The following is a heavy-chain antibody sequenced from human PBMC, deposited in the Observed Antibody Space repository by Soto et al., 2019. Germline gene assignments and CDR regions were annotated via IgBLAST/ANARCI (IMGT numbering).Heavy chain of an antibody. V-gene: IGHV3-43*01. D-gene: IGHD4-17*01. Sequence: GSLRLSCAASGFTFDDYTMHWVRQAPGKGLEWVSLISWDGGSTYYADSVKGRFTISRDNSKNSLYLQMNSLRTEDTALYYCAKGPYGGPDYWGQGTLVTVSS. CDR2: ISWDGGST. CDR1: GFTFDDYT. CDR3: AKGPYGGPDY. J-gene: IGHJ4*02.